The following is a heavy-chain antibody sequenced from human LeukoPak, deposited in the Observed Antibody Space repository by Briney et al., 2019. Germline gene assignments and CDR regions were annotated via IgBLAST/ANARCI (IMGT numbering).Heavy chain of an antibody. Sequence: SGGSLRLSCAASGFTFSNYNMNWVRQAPGKGLGWVSSISSSSSYISYADSVKGRFTISRDNAKNSLYLQMNSLRAEDTAVYYCARRTLGFFDYWGQGTLVTVSS. CDR1: GFTFSNYN. CDR2: ISSSSSYI. J-gene: IGHJ4*02. V-gene: IGHV3-21*01. CDR3: ARRTLGFFDY. D-gene: IGHD7-27*01.